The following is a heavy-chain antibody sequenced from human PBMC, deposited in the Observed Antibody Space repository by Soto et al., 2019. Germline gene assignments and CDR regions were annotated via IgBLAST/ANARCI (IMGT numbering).Heavy chain of an antibody. CDR2: INAGNGNT. Sequence: ASVKVSCKASGYTFTSYAMHWVRQAPGQRLEWMGWINAGNGNTKYSQKFQGRVTITRDTSASTAYMELSSLRSEDTAVYYCARAYYYDSSGYQGNFDYWGQGTLVTVSS. V-gene: IGHV1-3*01. J-gene: IGHJ4*02. CDR3: ARAYYYDSSGYQGNFDY. D-gene: IGHD3-22*01. CDR1: GYTFTSYA.